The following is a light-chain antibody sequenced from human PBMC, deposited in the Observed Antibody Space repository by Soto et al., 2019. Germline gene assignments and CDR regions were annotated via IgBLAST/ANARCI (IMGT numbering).Light chain of an antibody. Sequence: EMVMTQSPATLSVSPGGSATLSCRASQSVSSDLAWYQQKPGQAPRLLIYGASTRATGIPARFSGSGSGTEFTLTISSLQSEDFAVYYCQQYNNWPFTFGPGTKVDIK. CDR2: GAS. J-gene: IGKJ3*01. CDR1: QSVSSD. V-gene: IGKV3-15*01. CDR3: QQYNNWPFT.